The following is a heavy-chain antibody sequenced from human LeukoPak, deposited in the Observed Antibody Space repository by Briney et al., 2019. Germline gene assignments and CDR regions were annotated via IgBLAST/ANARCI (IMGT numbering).Heavy chain of an antibody. CDR2: IYYSGST. CDR3: ARIRMITFGGVIDY. V-gene: IGHV4-30-4*08. CDR1: GGSISSGDYY. D-gene: IGHD3-16*01. J-gene: IGHJ4*02. Sequence: SETLSLTCTVSGGSISSGDYYWSWIRQPPGTGLEWIGYIYYSGSTYYNPSLKSRVTISVDTSKNQFSLKLSSVTATDTAVYYCARIRMITFGGVIDYWGQGTLVTVSS.